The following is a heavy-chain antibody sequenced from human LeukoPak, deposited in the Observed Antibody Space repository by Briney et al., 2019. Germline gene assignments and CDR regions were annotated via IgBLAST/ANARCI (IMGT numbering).Heavy chain of an antibody. D-gene: IGHD6-13*01. J-gene: IGHJ4*02. CDR2: INPNSDDT. CDR3: ARDLFLAATEREGDDY. Sequence: VASVKVSCKASGYTCTGYFIHWVRQAPGHGLEWMGWINPNSDDTNYAQKLQGRVTLTRDTSISTAYMELSRLTSDDTAVYYCARDLFLAATEREGDDYWGQGTLVTVSS. V-gene: IGHV1-2*02. CDR1: GYTCTGYF.